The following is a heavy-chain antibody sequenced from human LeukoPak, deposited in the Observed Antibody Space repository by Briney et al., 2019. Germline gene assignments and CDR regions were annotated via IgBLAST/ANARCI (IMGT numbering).Heavy chain of an antibody. CDR2: IRSTSSTI. CDR3: ARDTFYSFDY. CDR1: GFIFSSYV. V-gene: IGHV3-48*02. Sequence: GGSLRLSCAASGFIFSSYVMNWVRQAPGKGLEWVSYIRSTSSTIYYADSVKGRFTISRDNAKNSLYLQMNSLRDEDTAVYYCARDTFYSFDYWGQGTLVTVSS. J-gene: IGHJ4*02.